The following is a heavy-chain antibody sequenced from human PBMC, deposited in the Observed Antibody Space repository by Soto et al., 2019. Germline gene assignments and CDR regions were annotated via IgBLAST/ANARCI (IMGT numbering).Heavy chain of an antibody. V-gene: IGHV4-30-4*01. CDR2: IYYSGST. J-gene: IGHJ5*02. D-gene: IGHD2-2*02. CDR1: GGSISSGDYY. CDR3: AKGQQLLDLPFDP. Sequence: SETLSLTCTVSGGSISSGDYYWSWIRQPPGKGLEWIGYIYYSGSTYYNPSLKSRVTISVDTSKNQFSLKLSSVTAADTAVYYCAKGQQLLDLPFDPWGQGTLVTVSS.